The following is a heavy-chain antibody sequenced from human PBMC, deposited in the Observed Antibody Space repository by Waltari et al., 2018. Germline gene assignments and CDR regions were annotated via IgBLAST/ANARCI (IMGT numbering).Heavy chain of an antibody. J-gene: IGHJ5*02. CDR1: GGSFSGYS. CDR3: ARELAYCSSTSCYGGWFDP. Sequence: QVQLQQWGAGLLTPSETLSLTCAFYGGSFSGYSWSWIRPPPGHGLEWIGEINHSGSTNYNASLKSRVTISVDTSKNQFSLKLSSVTAADTAVYYCARELAYCSSTSCYGGWFDPWGQGTLVTVSS. D-gene: IGHD2-2*01. CDR2: INHSGST. V-gene: IGHV4-34*01.